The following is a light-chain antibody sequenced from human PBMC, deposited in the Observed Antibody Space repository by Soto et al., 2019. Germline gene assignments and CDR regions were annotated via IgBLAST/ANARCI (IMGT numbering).Light chain of an antibody. CDR1: QSVAGCY. V-gene: IGKV3-20*01. CDR3: RQYGDSQFT. Sequence: ELTQSPGSLSLSPGERATLYCRAGQSVAGCYLAWYQQQPGHTPRLLICGASSRAPGIPDRFRGSGSGTGFTLTICGLDPEDSAVYYCRQYGDSQFTFGQGPRLEIK. CDR2: GAS. J-gene: IGKJ5*01.